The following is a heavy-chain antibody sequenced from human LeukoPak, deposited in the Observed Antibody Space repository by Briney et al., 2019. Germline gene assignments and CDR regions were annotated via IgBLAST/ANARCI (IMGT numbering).Heavy chain of an antibody. V-gene: IGHV3-23*01. CDR3: ARCGGGNPRWFDS. CDR1: GFTFSSYA. CDR2: ISGSGGST. Sequence: GGSLRLSCAASGFTFSSYAMSWVRQAPGKGLEWVSAISGSGGSTYYADSVKGRFTISRDNSKNTLYLQMNSLRAEDTAVYYCARCGGGNPRWFDSWGQGTLVTVSS. J-gene: IGHJ5*01. D-gene: IGHD4-23*01.